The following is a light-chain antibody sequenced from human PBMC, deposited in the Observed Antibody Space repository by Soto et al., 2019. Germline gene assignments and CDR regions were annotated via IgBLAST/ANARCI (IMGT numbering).Light chain of an antibody. J-gene: IGKJ5*01. CDR2: GAS. Sequence: EIEISQCPENMTVSPGERATLSCRASQSVSSNIAWYQQKPGQAPRLLIYGASTRATGIPARFSGSGSGTEFTLTISSLQSEDFAVYYCQQYNNWPPITFGQGTRLEIK. CDR3: QQYNNWPPIT. CDR1: QSVSSN. V-gene: IGKV3-15*01.